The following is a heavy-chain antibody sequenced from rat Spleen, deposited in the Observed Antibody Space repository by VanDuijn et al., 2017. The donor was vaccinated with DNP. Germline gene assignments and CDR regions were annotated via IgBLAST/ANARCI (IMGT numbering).Heavy chain of an antibody. CDR3: ARWNNYGGY. CDR2: INSAGTT. J-gene: IGHJ2*01. D-gene: IGHD1-10*01. Sequence: EVQLQESGPGLVKPSQSLSLTCSVTGYSITSDYRWNWIRKFPGNKLEWMGYINSAGTTNYNPSLKSRISITRDTSKNQFFLQVNSVTAEDAATYYCARWNNYGGYWGQGVMVTVSS. CDR1: GYSITSDYR. V-gene: IGHV3-3*01.